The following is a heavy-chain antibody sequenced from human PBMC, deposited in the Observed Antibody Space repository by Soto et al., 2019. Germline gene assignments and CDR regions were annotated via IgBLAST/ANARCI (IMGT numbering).Heavy chain of an antibody. Sequence: QVQLVESGGGVVQPGRSLRLSCAASGFTFSSYAMHWVRQAPGKGLEWVAVISYDGSNKYYADSVKGRFTSSRDNSKNTLDLQMNSLRAEDTAVYYCARVTGSLRTGAFDIWGQGTMVTVSS. V-gene: IGHV3-30-3*01. CDR3: ARVTGSLRTGAFDI. D-gene: IGHD2-15*01. J-gene: IGHJ3*02. CDR2: ISYDGSNK. CDR1: GFTFSSYA.